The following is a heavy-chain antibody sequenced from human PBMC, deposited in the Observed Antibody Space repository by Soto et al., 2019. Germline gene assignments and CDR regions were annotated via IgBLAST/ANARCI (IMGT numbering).Heavy chain of an antibody. CDR2: IYHSGIT. D-gene: IGHD1-1*01. CDR1: GDSISSGNYY. Sequence: SSETRSLTCTVSGDSISSGNYYWSWIRQSPGKGLEWIGHIYHSGITYYNPSLESRIAIXXXTXXXXXSXXFNXMTXADTAVYYFVRETTATGLYCWFLPWGLGTPV. J-gene: IGHJ5*02. CDR3: VRETTATGLYCWFLP. V-gene: IGHV4-30-4*08.